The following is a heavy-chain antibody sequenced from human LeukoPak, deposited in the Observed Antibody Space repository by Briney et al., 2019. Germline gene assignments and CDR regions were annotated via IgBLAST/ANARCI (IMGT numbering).Heavy chain of an antibody. D-gene: IGHD3-22*01. CDR3: ARAGPSGYYFDY. Sequence: GGSLRLSCAASGFTFSSYEMNWVRQAPGKGLEWVAVISYDGSNKYYADSVKGRFTISRDNSKNTLYLQMNSLRAEDTAAYYCARAGPSGYYFDYWGQGTLVTVSS. CDR2: ISYDGSNK. CDR1: GFTFSSYE. V-gene: IGHV3-30*04. J-gene: IGHJ4*02.